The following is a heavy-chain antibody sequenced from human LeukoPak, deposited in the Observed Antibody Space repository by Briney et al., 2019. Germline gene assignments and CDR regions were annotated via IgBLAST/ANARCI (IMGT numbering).Heavy chain of an antibody. J-gene: IGHJ4*02. D-gene: IGHD2-2*01. V-gene: IGHV3-30*01. Sequence: GGSLRLSCAASGFTFSSNEMHRVRQAPGKGLEGVALLSYDGSDNYYADSVKGRFTISRDNSKNTLYLQMTSLRAEDTAVYYCARVACKTSCSNGVYLDYWGQGTLVTVSS. CDR1: GFTFSSNE. CDR3: ARVACKTSCSNGVYLDY. CDR2: LSYDGSDN.